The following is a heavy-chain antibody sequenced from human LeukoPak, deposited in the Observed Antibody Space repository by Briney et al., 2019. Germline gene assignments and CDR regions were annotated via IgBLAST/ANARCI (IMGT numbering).Heavy chain of an antibody. Sequence: SETLSLTYTVSGGSISSYYWSWIRQPPGKGLEWIGYIYYSGSTNYNPSLKGRVTISVDTSKNQFSLKLSSVTAADTAVYYCARMTTVTTGADYWGQGTLVTVSS. J-gene: IGHJ4*02. CDR3: ARMTTVTTGADY. CDR1: GGSISSYY. V-gene: IGHV4-59*01. CDR2: IYYSGST. D-gene: IGHD4-17*01.